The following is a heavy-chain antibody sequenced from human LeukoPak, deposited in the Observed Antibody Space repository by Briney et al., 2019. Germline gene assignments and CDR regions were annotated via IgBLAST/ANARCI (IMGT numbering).Heavy chain of an antibody. V-gene: IGHV1-3*01. Sequence: ASVKVSCKASGYTFTSYAMHWGRQAPGQRLGWMGWINPGNGNTKYSQKFQGRVTITRDTSASTAYMELSSLRSEDTAVYYCARESNWSAQDYWGQGTLVTVSS. CDR2: INPGNGNT. D-gene: IGHD6-13*01. CDR1: GYTFTSYA. J-gene: IGHJ4*02. CDR3: ARESNWSAQDY.